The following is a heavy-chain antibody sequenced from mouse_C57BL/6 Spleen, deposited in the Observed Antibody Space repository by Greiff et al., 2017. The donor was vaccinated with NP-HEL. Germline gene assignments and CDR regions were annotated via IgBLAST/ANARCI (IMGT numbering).Heavy chain of an antibody. CDR3: AREGDGYDEGHFDY. Sequence: EVHLVESGGGLVKPGGSLKLSCAASGFTFSSYAMSWVRQTPEKRLEWVATISDGGSYTYYPDNVKGRFTISRDNAKNNLYLQMSHLKSEDTAMYYCAREGDGYDEGHFDYWGQGTTLTVSS. V-gene: IGHV5-4*01. CDR2: ISDGGSYT. CDR1: GFTFSSYA. D-gene: IGHD2-2*01. J-gene: IGHJ2*01.